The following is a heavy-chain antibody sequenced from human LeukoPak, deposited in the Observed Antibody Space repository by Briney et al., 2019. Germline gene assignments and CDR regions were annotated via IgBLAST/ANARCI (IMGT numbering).Heavy chain of an antibody. CDR2: ISYDGSNK. Sequence: QAGRSLRLSCAASGFTFSSYAMHWVRQAPGKGLEWVAVISYDGSNKYYADSVKGRFTISRDNSKNTLYLQMNSLRAEDTALYYCAKAVAGSELDYNWFDPWGQGTLVTVSS. D-gene: IGHD6-19*01. CDR3: AKAVAGSELDYNWFDP. J-gene: IGHJ5*02. CDR1: GFTFSSYA. V-gene: IGHV3-30-3*01.